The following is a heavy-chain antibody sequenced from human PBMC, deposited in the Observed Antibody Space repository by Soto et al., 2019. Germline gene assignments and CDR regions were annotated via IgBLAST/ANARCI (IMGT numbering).Heavy chain of an antibody. V-gene: IGHV4-4*02. CDR1: GGSISSSNW. Sequence: PSETLSLTCAVSGGSISSSNWWIWVRQPPGKGLEWIGEIYHSGGTYYNPSLKSRVIISVDTSKNQFSLKLSSVTAADTAVYYCARLAPIAAADGMDVWGQGTTVTVSS. CDR3: ARLAPIAAADGMDV. D-gene: IGHD6-13*01. J-gene: IGHJ6*02. CDR2: IYHSGGT.